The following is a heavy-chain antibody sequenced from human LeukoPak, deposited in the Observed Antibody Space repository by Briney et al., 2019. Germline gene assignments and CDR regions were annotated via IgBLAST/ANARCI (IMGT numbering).Heavy chain of an antibody. J-gene: IGHJ5*02. D-gene: IGHD3-16*01. CDR2: ISSSSSTI. Sequence: GGSLRLSCAASGFTFSSYSMNWVRQAPGKGLEWVSYISSSSSTIYYADSVKGRFTISRDNAKNSLYLQMNSLRAEDTAVYYCAKSGGVRFDPWGQGTLVTVSS. CDR1: GFTFSSYS. V-gene: IGHV3-48*04. CDR3: AKSGGVRFDP.